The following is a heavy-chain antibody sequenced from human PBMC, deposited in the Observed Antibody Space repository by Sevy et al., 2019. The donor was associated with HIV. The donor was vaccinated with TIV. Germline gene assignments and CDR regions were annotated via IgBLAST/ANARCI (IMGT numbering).Heavy chain of an antibody. J-gene: IGHJ1*01. V-gene: IGHV3-48*02. CDR1: GFTFSSYS. CDR3: AMFAGDFWSGYYVGEYFQH. CDR2: FSSSSSTL. Sequence: GGSLRLSCAASGFTFSSYSMNWSRQVPGKGLEGVPYFSSSSSTLYYADSVKARFTISRDNAKNSLYLQMNSLRDEDTAVYYCAMFAGDFWSGYYVGEYFQHWGQGTLVTVSS. D-gene: IGHD3-3*01.